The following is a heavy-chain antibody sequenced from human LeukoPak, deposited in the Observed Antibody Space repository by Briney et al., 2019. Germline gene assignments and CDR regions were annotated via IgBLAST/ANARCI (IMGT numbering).Heavy chain of an antibody. CDR2: IYSGGST. D-gene: IGHD6-19*01. CDR1: GFTVSSNY. Sequence: GGSLRLSCAASGFTVSSNYMSWVRQAPGKGLEWVSVIYSGGSTYYADSVEGRFTISRHNSKNTLYLQMNSLRAEDTAVYYCARHIHSGPTDYWGQGTLVTVSS. J-gene: IGHJ4*02. V-gene: IGHV3-53*04. CDR3: ARHIHSGPTDY.